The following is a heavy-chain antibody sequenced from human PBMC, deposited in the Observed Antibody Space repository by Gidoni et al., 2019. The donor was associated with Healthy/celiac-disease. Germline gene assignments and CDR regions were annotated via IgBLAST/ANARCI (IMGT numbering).Heavy chain of an antibody. CDR2: IWYDGSNK. CDR3: ARGDYSNYYYYGMDV. CDR1: TFSSYG. D-gene: IGHD4-4*01. V-gene: IGHV3-33*01. J-gene: IGHJ6*02. Sequence: TFSSYGMHWVRQAPGKGLEWVAVIWYDGSNKYYADSVKGRFTISRDNSKNTLYLQMNSLRAEDTAVYYCARGDYSNYYYYGMDVWGQGTTVTVSS.